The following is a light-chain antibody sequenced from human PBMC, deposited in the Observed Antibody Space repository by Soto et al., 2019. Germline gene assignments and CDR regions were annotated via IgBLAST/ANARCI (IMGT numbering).Light chain of an antibody. Sequence: DIQMTQSPSTLSASIGDRVAITCGASQNIRNWLAWYQQKPGKAPKLLIYDVSSLESGVPPRFSGSGSGTDFTLTISGLQPDDFATYYCQQYDSYWTFGQGTKVDNK. CDR2: DVS. J-gene: IGKJ1*01. CDR1: QNIRNW. V-gene: IGKV1-5*01. CDR3: QQYDSYWT.